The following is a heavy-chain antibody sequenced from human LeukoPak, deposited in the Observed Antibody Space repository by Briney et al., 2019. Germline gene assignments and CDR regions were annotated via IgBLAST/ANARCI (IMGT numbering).Heavy chain of an antibody. CDR1: GYSFTSYW. CDR2: IYPGDSDT. J-gene: IGHJ4*02. CDR3: ARHGRRSITIFGVVYGDY. Sequence: GESLKISCKGSGYSFTSYWIGCVRQMPGKGLEWMGIIYPGDSDTRYSLSFQGQVTISADKSISTAYLQWSSLKASDTAMYYCARHGRRSITIFGVVYGDYWGQGTLVTVSS. D-gene: IGHD3-3*01. V-gene: IGHV5-51*01.